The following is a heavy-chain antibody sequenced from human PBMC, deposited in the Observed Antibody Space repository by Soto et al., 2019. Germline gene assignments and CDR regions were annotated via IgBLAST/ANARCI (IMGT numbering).Heavy chain of an antibody. CDR2: IIPIFGTA. V-gene: IGHV1-69*12. CDR3: AREVVVAATGWFDP. CDR1: GGTFSSYA. J-gene: IGHJ5*02. Sequence: QVQLVQSGAEVKKPGSSVNVSCKASGGTFSSYAISWVRQAPGHGLEWMGGIIPIFGTAHYAQKFQGRVTITADESTSTAYMELGSLRAEDTAVYYCAREVVVAATGWFDPWGKGTLVTFSS. D-gene: IGHD2-15*01.